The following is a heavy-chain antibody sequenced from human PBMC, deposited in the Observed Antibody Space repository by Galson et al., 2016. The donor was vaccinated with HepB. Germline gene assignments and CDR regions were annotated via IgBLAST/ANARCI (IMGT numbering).Heavy chain of an antibody. CDR3: ATASAVDYGDYLRV. V-gene: IGHV3-53*01. J-gene: IGHJ4*02. D-gene: IGHD4-17*01. CDR1: GFTVSSFY. Sequence: SLRLSCAASGFTVSSFYMTWVRQAPGKGLEWVSVVYTGGSTFSADSVKGRFTISRDNSNNTLYLQMNSLRAEDTAVYYCATASAVDYGDYLRVWGQGTLVTVSS. CDR2: VYTGGST.